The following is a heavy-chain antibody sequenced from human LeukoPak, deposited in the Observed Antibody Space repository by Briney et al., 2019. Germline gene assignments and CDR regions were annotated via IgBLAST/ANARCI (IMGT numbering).Heavy chain of an antibody. V-gene: IGHV3-30*04. CDR2: ISYDGSNK. J-gene: IGHJ3*02. Sequence: PGGSLRLSCAASGFTFSSYAMHWVRQAPGKGLEWVAVISYDGSNKYYADSVKGRFTISRDNSKNTLYLQMNSLRAEDTAVYYCARDFNPMELTSLIAGAFDIWGQGTMVTVSS. CDR1: GFTFSSYA. CDR3: ARDFNPMELTSLIAGAFDI. D-gene: IGHD3-10*01.